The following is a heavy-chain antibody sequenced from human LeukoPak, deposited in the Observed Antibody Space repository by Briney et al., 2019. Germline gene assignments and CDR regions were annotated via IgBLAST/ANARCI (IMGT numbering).Heavy chain of an antibody. V-gene: IGHV4-34*01. J-gene: IGHJ6*03. CDR2: INHSGST. CDR1: GGSFSGYY. D-gene: IGHD3-3*01. Sequence: SETLSLTCAVYGGSFSGYYWSWIRQPPGKGLEWIGEINHSGSTNYNPSLKSRVTISVDTSKNQFSLKLSSVTAADTAVYYCARVKPYDFYYYYMDVWGKGTTVTVSS. CDR3: ARVKPYDFYYYYMDV.